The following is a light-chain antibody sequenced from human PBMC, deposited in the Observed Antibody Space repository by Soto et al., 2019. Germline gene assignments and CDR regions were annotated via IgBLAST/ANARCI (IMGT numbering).Light chain of an antibody. CDR1: QSLTSSY. CDR3: QQYATSPPSYT. CDR2: GAS. V-gene: IGKV3-20*01. J-gene: IGKJ2*01. Sequence: EIVLTQSPGTLSLSPGERATLSCRASQSLTSSYLAWYQQKPGQAPRLLIYGASSRATGIPDRFSGSGSGTDFTLTISRLEPEDFGVYYCQQYATSPPSYTFGQGTKLEIK.